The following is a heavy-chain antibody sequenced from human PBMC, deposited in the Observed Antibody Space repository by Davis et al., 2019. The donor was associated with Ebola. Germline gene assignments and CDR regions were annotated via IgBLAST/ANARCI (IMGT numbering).Heavy chain of an antibody. CDR3: ARGRPRYGDSFLDAFDI. D-gene: IGHD4-17*01. CDR1: GGSISSGGYY. J-gene: IGHJ3*02. CDR2: IYYSGST. Sequence: PSETLSLTCTVSGGSISSGGYYWSWIRQHPGKGLEWIGYIYYSGSTYYNPSLKSRVTISVDTSKNQFSLKLSSVTAADTAVYYCARGRPRYGDSFLDAFDIWGQGTMVTVSS. V-gene: IGHV4-31*03.